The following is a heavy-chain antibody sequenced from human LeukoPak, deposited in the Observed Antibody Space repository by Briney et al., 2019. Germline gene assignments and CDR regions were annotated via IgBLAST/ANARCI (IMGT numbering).Heavy chain of an antibody. CDR1: GGTFSSYA. Sequence: SVKVSCKASGGTFSSYAISWVRQAPGQGLEWMGRIIPILGIANYAQKFQGRVTTTADKSTSTAYMELSSLRSEDTAVYYCARNYDILTGYYPANYGMDVWGQGNTVTVSS. CDR2: IIPILGIA. J-gene: IGHJ6*02. CDR3: ARNYDILTGYYPANYGMDV. V-gene: IGHV1-69*04. D-gene: IGHD3-9*01.